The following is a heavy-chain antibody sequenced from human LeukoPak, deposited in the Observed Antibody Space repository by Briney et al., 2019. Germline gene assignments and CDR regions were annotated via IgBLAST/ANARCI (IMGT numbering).Heavy chain of an antibody. V-gene: IGHV1-18*01. CDR2: ISAYNGNT. D-gene: IGHD6-13*01. Sequence: ASVKVSCKASGYTFTSYGISWVRQAPGQGLEWMGWISAYNGNTNYAQKLQGRDTMTADTSTSTAYMELRSLRSDDTAVYYCARDGQIAAAGKSREIGTNYNWFDPWGQGTLVTVSS. CDR1: GYTFTSYG. J-gene: IGHJ5*02. CDR3: ARDGQIAAAGKSREIGTNYNWFDP.